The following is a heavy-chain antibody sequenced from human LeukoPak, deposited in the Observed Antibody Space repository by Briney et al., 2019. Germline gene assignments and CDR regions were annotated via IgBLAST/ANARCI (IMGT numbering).Heavy chain of an antibody. CDR2: ISGSGGST. J-gene: IGHJ3*02. Sequence: GGSLRLSCTASGYTFSTYAMTWVRQAPGKGLEWVSAISGSGGSTYYADSVKGRFTISRDNSKNTLYLQMNSLRAEDTAVYYCAKSPAVDAAFDIWGQGTMVTVSS. CDR1: GYTFSTYA. CDR3: AKSPAVDAAFDI. D-gene: IGHD4-23*01. V-gene: IGHV3-23*01.